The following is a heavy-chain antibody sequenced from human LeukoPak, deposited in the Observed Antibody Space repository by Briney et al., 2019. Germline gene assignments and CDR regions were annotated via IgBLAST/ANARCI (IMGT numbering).Heavy chain of an antibody. J-gene: IGHJ3*02. Sequence: GESLKISCKASGYTFSNYWIGWVRQVPGKGLEYMGIILPRNSDTRYSPSFQGHVTLSVDKSITTAYLQWSSLEASDTAIYYCAHTGLEDAFHIWGQGTVVTVSS. CDR1: GYTFSNYW. V-gene: IGHV5-51*01. CDR3: AHTGLEDAFHI. D-gene: IGHD1-14*01. CDR2: ILPRNSDT.